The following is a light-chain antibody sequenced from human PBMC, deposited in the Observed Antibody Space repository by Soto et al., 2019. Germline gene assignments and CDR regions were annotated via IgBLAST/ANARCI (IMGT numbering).Light chain of an antibody. CDR3: QQYNSYSWA. CDR1: QSISTW. Sequence: DIQMTQSPSTLSASVGDRVTITCRASQSISTWLAWYQQRAGKAPKLLIYKASNLESGVPSRFSGSGSGTAFTLTISSLQPDDFATYYCQQYNSYSWAFGQGTKVEIK. V-gene: IGKV1-5*03. J-gene: IGKJ1*01. CDR2: KAS.